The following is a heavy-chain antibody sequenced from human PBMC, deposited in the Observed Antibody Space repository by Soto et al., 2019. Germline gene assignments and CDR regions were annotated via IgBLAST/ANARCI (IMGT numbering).Heavy chain of an antibody. CDR2: INPSGGST. Sequence: QVQLVQSGAEVKKPGASVKISCKASGYTFTSYYMHWVRQAPGQGLEWMGIINPSGGSTNYAQKVQSRVAMTRDTSTSTVYMELNSLRSEDTAVYYCARPPYPGCINAVCYPLDYWGQGTLVTVSS. J-gene: IGHJ4*02. CDR3: ARPPYPGCINAVCYPLDY. D-gene: IGHD2-8*01. CDR1: GYTFTSYY. V-gene: IGHV1-46*01.